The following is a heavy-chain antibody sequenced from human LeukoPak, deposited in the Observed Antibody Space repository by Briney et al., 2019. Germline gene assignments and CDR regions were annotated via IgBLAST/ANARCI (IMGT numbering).Heavy chain of an antibody. Sequence: PGGSLRLSCAASGFTFDDYTMHWVRQAPGKGLEWVSLISWDGGSTYYAESVKGRFTISRDNSKNSLYLQMKSLRTEDTALYYCATRITADAGFDIWGQGTMVTVSS. V-gene: IGHV3-43*01. CDR3: ATRITADAGFDI. J-gene: IGHJ3*02. D-gene: IGHD6-13*01. CDR2: ISWDGGST. CDR1: GFTFDDYT.